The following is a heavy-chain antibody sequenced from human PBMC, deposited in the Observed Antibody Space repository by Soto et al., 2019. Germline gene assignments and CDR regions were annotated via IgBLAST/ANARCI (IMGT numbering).Heavy chain of an antibody. V-gene: IGHV1-18*01. Sequence: QVHLVQSGAEVKKPGASVKVSCKASGYNFTSYVITWVRQAPGQGLEWMGWISAHNGNTDYAQKLQGRVIVTRDTSTSTAYMELRSLRSDDTAVYYCARGRYGDYWGQGALVTVSS. J-gene: IGHJ4*02. D-gene: IGHD1-1*01. CDR1: GYNFTSYV. CDR2: ISAHNGNT. CDR3: ARGRYGDY.